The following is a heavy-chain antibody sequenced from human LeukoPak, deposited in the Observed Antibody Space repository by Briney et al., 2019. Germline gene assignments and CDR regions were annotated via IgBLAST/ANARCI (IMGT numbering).Heavy chain of an antibody. J-gene: IGHJ4*02. Sequence: SETLSLTCAVYGGPFSGHYWRWIRQPPGKGLEWIGEINHSGSANYSPSLKSRVTLSVDTSKNQFSLKLSSVTAADTAMYYCATMRGYCSSPTCQDSWGQGTLVTVSS. V-gene: IGHV4-34*01. CDR3: ATMRGYCSSPTCQDS. D-gene: IGHD2-2*01. CDR1: GGPFSGHY. CDR2: INHSGSA.